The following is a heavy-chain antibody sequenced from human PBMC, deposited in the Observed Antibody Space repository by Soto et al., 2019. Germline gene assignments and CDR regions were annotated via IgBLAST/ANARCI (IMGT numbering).Heavy chain of an antibody. CDR3: AREHRYSSSWTPDYYYYYGMDV. CDR2: ISSSSSTI. J-gene: IGHJ6*02. CDR1: GFTFISYS. Sequence: GGSLRLYCASSGFTFISYSMNWVRQAPGKGLEWVSYISSSSSTIYYADSVKGRFTISRDNAKNSLYLQMNSLRDEDTAVYYCAREHRYSSSWTPDYYYYYGMDVWGQGTTVTVSS. D-gene: IGHD6-13*01. V-gene: IGHV3-48*02.